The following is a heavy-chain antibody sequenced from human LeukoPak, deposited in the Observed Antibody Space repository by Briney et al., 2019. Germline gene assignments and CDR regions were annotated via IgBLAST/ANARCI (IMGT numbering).Heavy chain of an antibody. D-gene: IGHD1-1*01. CDR2: INHNGNVN. Sequence: GGSLRLSCAASGFTFSGYWMNWARQAPGKGLEWVASINHNGNVNYYVDSVKGRFTISRDNAKNSLYLQMNSLRAEDTAIYYCARDWRTGTTFDWGQGTLVTVSS. J-gene: IGHJ4*02. V-gene: IGHV3-7*01. CDR3: ARDWRTGTTFD. CDR1: GFTFSGYW.